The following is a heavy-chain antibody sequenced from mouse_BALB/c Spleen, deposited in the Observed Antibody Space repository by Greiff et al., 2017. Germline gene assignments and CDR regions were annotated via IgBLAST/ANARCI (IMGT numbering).Heavy chain of an antibody. J-gene: IGHJ2*01. D-gene: IGHD4-1*01. Sequence: EVQGVESGGGLVQPGGSMKLSCVASGFTFSNYWMNWVRQSPEKGLEWVAEIRLKSNNYATHYAESVKGRFTISRDDSKSSVYLQMNNLRAEDTGIYYCTRTGKRYYFDYWGQGTTLTVSS. CDR2: IRLKSNNYAT. CDR3: TRTGKRYYFDY. V-gene: IGHV6-6*02. CDR1: GFTFSNYW.